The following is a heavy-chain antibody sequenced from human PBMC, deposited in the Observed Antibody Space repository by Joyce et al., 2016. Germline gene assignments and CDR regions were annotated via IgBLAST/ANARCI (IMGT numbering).Heavy chain of an antibody. CDR1: GYTFDNYW. Sequence: EVQLVQSGAEVKKPGESLTISCKASGYTFDNYWISWVRQMTGKGLEWKGVIYPGDSDTTYSPSFRGQVTISVDKSINSAYLQWSSLKASDTAIYYCSRHRAGSSSSEFDFWCQGTLVTVSS. CDR3: SRHRAGSSSSEFDF. J-gene: IGHJ4*02. CDR2: IYPGDSDT. V-gene: IGHV5-51*01. D-gene: IGHD6-19*01.